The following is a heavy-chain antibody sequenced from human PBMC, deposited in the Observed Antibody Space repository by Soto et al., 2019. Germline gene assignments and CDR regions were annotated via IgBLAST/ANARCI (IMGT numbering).Heavy chain of an antibody. CDR1: GFTFSSYV. J-gene: IGHJ3*02. CDR2: ISYDGSNK. Sequence: GGSLRLSFAASGFTFSSYVMHWVRQAPGKGLEWVAVISYDGSNKYYAESVKGRFTISRDNSKNTLYLQMNSLRAEDKAVYYCAKEPGQWLYDAFDIWGQGTMVTVSS. V-gene: IGHV3-30*18. CDR3: AKEPGQWLYDAFDI. D-gene: IGHD6-19*01.